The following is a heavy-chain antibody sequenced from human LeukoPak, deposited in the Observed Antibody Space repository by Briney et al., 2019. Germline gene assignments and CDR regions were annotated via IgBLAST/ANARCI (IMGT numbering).Heavy chain of an antibody. CDR1: GGSISSYY. J-gene: IGHJ4*02. V-gene: IGHV4-59*01. CDR3: AGGEWGVDYFDY. D-gene: IGHD3-10*01. CDR2: IYYSGST. Sequence: SETLSLTCTVSGGSISSYYWSWIRQPPGKGLEWIGYIYYSGSTNYNPSLKSRVTISVDTSKNQFSLKLSSVTAADTAVYYCAGGEWGVDYFDYWGQGTLVTVSS.